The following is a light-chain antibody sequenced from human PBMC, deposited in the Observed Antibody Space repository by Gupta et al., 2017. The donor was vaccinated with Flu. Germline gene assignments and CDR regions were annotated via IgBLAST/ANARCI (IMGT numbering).Light chain of an antibody. CDR2: EVS. J-gene: IGLJ2*01. CDR3: SSYTSSSTRVV. CDR1: ISDVGGYNY. V-gene: IGLV2-14*01. Sequence: ITISCTGTISDVGGYNYVSWYQRPPGKAPKLMIYEVSNRPSGVSNRFSGSKSGNTASLTISGLQAEDEADYYCSSYTSSSTRVVFGGGTKLTVL.